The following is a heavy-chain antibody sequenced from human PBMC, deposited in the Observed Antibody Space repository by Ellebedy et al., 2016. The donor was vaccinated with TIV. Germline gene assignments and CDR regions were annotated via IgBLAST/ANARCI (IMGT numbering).Heavy chain of an antibody. V-gene: IGHV3-30-3*01. D-gene: IGHD6-19*01. CDR1: RFTFSSYA. Sequence: GGSLRLSCAASRFTFSSYAMHWVRQAPGKGLEWVAVISYDGSNKYYADSVKGRFTISRDNSKNTLYLQMNSLRAEDTAVYYCAKEALAVWGQGTLVTVSS. CDR2: ISYDGSNK. J-gene: IGHJ4*02. CDR3: AKEALAV.